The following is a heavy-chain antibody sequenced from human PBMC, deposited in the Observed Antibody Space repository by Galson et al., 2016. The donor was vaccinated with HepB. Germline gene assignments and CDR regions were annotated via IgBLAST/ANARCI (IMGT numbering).Heavy chain of an antibody. CDR2: IKQDGSEK. CDR1: RFSFSSYW. CDR3: ARSPYYYDSSDPIGGFDI. V-gene: IGHV3-7*03. J-gene: IGHJ3*02. Sequence: SLRLSCAASRFSFSSYWMSWVRQAPGKGLEWVANIKQDGSEKYYVDSVKGRFTISRDNAKNSLYLQMHSLRAEDTAVYYGARSPYYYDSSDPIGGFDIWGQGTRVTVSS. D-gene: IGHD3-22*01.